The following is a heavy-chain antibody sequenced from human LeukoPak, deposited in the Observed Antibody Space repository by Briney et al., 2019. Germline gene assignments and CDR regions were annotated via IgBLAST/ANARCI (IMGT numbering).Heavy chain of an antibody. CDR2: IIPILNIA. CDR1: GGTFSSYG. CDR3: ARVAGSSYDY. Sequence: ASVKVSCKASGGTFSSYGIIWVRRAPGQGLEWMGRIIPILNIADYAQKFQGRVTITADTSTSTAYMELSSLRSEDTAVYYCARVAGSSYDYWGQGTLVTVSS. J-gene: IGHJ4*02. V-gene: IGHV1-69*04. D-gene: IGHD3-10*01.